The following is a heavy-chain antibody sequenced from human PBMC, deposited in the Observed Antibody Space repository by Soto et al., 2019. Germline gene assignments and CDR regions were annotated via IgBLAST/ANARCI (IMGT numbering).Heavy chain of an antibody. CDR1: GYTFTSYY. Sequence: ASVKVSCKASGYTFTSYYMHWVRQAPGQGLEWMGKIKPSGGSTSYAQKFQGRVNMTRDTSTSTVYMELSSLRSEDTALYYCARAIYVQGYYFDYWGQGTLVTVSS. CDR2: IKPSGGST. CDR3: ARAIYVQGYYFDY. D-gene: IGHD3-16*01. J-gene: IGHJ4*02. V-gene: IGHV1-46*03.